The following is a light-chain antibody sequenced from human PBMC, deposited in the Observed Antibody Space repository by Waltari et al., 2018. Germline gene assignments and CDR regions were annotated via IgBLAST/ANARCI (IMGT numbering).Light chain of an antibody. CDR1: QSVSRA. CDR2: GAS. Sequence: EIVLTQSPGTLSLSPGERATLSCRASQSVSRALAWYQQKPGQAPRLRIYGASNRANGIPDRFSGSGSVTDFSLTISSLEPEDFAVYYCQHYLRLPATFGQGTKVEIK. J-gene: IGKJ1*01. V-gene: IGKV3-20*01. CDR3: QHYLRLPAT.